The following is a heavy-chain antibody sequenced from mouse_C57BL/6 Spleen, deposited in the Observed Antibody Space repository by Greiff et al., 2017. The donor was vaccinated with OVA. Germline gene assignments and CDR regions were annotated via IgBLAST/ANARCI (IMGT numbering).Heavy chain of an antibody. CDR1: GYTFTDYN. CDR2: INPNNGGT. J-gene: IGHJ1*03. CDR3: ARPPNYYGSSYWYFDV. V-gene: IGHV1-22*01. Sequence: VQLQQSGPELVKPGASVKMSCKASGYTFTDYNMHWVKQSHGKSLEWIGYINPNNGGTSYNQKFKGKATLTVNKSSSTAYMELRSLTSEESAVYYCARPPNYYGSSYWYFDVWGTGTTVTVSS. D-gene: IGHD1-1*01.